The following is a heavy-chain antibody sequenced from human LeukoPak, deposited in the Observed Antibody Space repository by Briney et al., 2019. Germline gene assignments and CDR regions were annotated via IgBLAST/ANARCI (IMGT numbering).Heavy chain of an antibody. CDR1: GYTFTGYY. Sequence: ASVKVSCKASGYTFTGYYMHWVRQAPGQGLEWMGWINPNSGGTNYAQKFQGRVTMTRDTSISTAYMELSRLRSDDTAVYYCAKSIEVNLTNYSGMAVWAQGPRVTVSS. J-gene: IGHJ6*02. D-gene: IGHD3-22*01. CDR2: INPNSGGT. V-gene: IGHV1-2*02. CDR3: AKSIEVNLTNYSGMAV.